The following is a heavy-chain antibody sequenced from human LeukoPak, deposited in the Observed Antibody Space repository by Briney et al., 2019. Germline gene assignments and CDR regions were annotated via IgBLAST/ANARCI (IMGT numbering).Heavy chain of an antibody. J-gene: IGHJ3*02. CDR1: GFTFSGSA. CDR2: IRSKANSYAT. D-gene: IGHD3-10*01. V-gene: IGHV3-73*01. Sequence: GGSLRLSCAASGFTFSGSAMHWVRQASGKGLEWVGRIRSKANSYATAYAASVKGRFTISRDDSKNTLSLQMNSLKTEDTAVYYCATEGGSGSYYGDDAFDMWGQGTMVTVSS. CDR3: ATEGGSGSYYGDDAFDM.